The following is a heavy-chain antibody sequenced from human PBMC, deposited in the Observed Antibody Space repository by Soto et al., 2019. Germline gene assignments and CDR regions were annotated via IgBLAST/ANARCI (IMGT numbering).Heavy chain of an antibody. CDR3: ATTVTSCWRSWCSRFDP. CDR1: GYSFTRKW. Sequence: GESLKISCNSSGYSFTRKWIRWVRQMPGKGLGRMATIQRPDSYAHYSTACKGNFTTSVNKPSSTAVVNWNSLNASGLAMYYCATTVTSCWRSWCSRFDPWGQGTLVTVYS. J-gene: IGHJ5*02. CDR2: IQRPDSYA. V-gene: IGHV5-10-1*01. D-gene: IGHD2-8*02.